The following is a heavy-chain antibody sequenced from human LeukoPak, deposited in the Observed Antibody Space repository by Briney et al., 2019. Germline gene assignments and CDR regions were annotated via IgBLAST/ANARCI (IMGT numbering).Heavy chain of an antibody. V-gene: IGHV3-7*03. CDR2: IKQGGREE. CDR3: ARDNGGWFDT. Sequence: GGSLRLSCVASEFIFNDYWMSWVRQAPGKGLEWVANIKQGGREEKYVSSVKGRFAISRDDAKSTLYLQMDSLSGDDTAVYYCARDNGGWFDTWGRGTLVTVSS. J-gene: IGHJ5*02. D-gene: IGHD3-10*01. CDR1: EFIFNDYW.